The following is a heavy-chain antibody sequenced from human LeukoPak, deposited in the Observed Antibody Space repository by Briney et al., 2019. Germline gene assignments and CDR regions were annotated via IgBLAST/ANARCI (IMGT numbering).Heavy chain of an antibody. V-gene: IGHV4-61*02. CDR2: IYTSGST. CDR3: ARVTGQLERLALNWFDP. Sequence: PSETLSLTCTVSGGSISSGSYYWSWIRQPAGKGLEWIGRIYTSGSTNYNPSLKSRVTISVDTPKNQFSLKLSSVTAADTAVYYCARVTGQLERLALNWFDPWGQGTLVTVSS. D-gene: IGHD1-1*01. J-gene: IGHJ5*02. CDR1: GGSISSGSYY.